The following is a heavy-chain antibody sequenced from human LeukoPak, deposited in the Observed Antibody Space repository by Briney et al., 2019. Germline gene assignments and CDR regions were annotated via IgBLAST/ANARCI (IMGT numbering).Heavy chain of an antibody. Sequence: PGGSLRLSCAASGFTFSNYGMHWVRQAPGKGLEWVAVISYDGSNKYYADSVKGRFTISRDNSKNTLYLQMNSLRAEDTAVYYCAKALGYCSSTSCSSYYYYGMDVWGQGTTVTVSS. CDR2: ISYDGSNK. CDR1: GFTFSNYG. J-gene: IGHJ6*02. V-gene: IGHV3-30*18. CDR3: AKALGYCSSTSCSSYYYYGMDV. D-gene: IGHD2-2*01.